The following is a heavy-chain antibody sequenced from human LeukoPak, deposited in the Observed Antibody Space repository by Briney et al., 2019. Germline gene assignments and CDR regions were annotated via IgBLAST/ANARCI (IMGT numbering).Heavy chain of an antibody. D-gene: IGHD1/OR15-1a*01. CDR2: LSTSGSYI. J-gene: IGHJ4*02. Sequence: PGGSLRLSCAASGFIVNDFDMNWVRQAPGKGLEWVSYLSTSGSYIHYADSVKGRFTISRDNPKNSVYLQMSSLRAEDTAVYYCLVTTRSRGFDYWGQGTLVTVSS. CDR3: LVTTRSRGFDY. V-gene: IGHV3-21*01. CDR1: GFIVNDFD.